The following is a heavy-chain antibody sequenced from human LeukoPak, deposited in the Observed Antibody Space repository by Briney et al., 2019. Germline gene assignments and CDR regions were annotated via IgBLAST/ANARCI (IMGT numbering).Heavy chain of an antibody. J-gene: IGHJ6*02. V-gene: IGHV3-23*01. D-gene: IGHD3-10*01. CDR3: ARKHLQTLWFFLDV. CDR2: INGGDDRT. Sequence: PGASLRLSCAGSRIAFRGYAMSWVRQAPGKGLEWVSGINGGDDRTYYADSVKGRFTISRDNSNNTLFLQMNSLRVEDTAVYFCARKHLQTLWFFLDVWGQGTTVSVSS. CDR1: RIAFRGYA.